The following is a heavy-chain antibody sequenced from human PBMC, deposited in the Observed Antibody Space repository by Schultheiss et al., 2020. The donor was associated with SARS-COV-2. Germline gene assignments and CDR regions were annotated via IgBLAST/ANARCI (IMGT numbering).Heavy chain of an antibody. CDR2: IYPGDSDT. J-gene: IGHJ6*03. D-gene: IGHD3-9*01. V-gene: IGHV5-51*01. Sequence: GESLKISCKGSGYSFTSYWIGWVRQMPGKGLEWMGIIYPGDSDTRYSPSFQGQVTISADKSISTAYLQWSSLKASDTAMYYCARDRSIHILTGYFPYYYMDVWGKGTTVTVSS. CDR1: GYSFTSYW. CDR3: ARDRSIHILTGYFPYYYMDV.